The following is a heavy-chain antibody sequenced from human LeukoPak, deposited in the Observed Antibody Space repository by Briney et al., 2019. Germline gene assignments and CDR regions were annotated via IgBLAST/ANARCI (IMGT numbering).Heavy chain of an antibody. Sequence: PGGSLRLSCVASGFTFSTYGMSWVRQAPGKGLEWVSAISGSGGSTYYADSVKGRFTISRENSKNRLYLQVNSLRVDDTAVYYCAKDSTWNYEGDMDVWGKGTTVTVSS. D-gene: IGHD1-7*01. CDR2: ISGSGGST. J-gene: IGHJ6*03. V-gene: IGHV3-23*01. CDR3: AKDSTWNYEGDMDV. CDR1: GFTFSTYG.